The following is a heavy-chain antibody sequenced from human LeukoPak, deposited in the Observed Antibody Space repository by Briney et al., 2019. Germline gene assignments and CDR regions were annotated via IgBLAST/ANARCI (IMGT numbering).Heavy chain of an antibody. V-gene: IGHV4-4*02. Sequence: SGTLSLTCAVSGGSIFSSNWWSWVRQPPGKGLEWIGQIFHSGSTSYSPSLKSRVTISVDKSKNQFSLKVISVTAADTAVYYCARGVIAAGGNDFDYWGQGTLVTVSS. CDR1: GGSIFSSNW. J-gene: IGHJ4*02. CDR2: IFHSGST. CDR3: ARGVIAAGGNDFDY. D-gene: IGHD6-13*01.